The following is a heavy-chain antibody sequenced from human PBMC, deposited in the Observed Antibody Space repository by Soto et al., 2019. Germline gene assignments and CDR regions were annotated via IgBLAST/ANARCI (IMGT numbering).Heavy chain of an antibody. CDR3: ARWSYLDY. D-gene: IGHD3-3*01. Sequence: PVGSLRLSCAASGFSFGSYALSWVRQAPGKGLEWVSTISGSDGKTFYADSVKGRFSISRETSQNTLYLQMNSLRADDTAIYYCARWSYLDYWGQGTRVTVSS. CDR2: ISGSDGKT. CDR1: GFSFGSYA. J-gene: IGHJ4*02. V-gene: IGHV3-23*01.